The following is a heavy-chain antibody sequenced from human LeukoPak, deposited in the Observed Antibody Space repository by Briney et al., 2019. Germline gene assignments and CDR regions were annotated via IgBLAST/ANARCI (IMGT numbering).Heavy chain of an antibody. CDR1: GFTFSSYS. CDR2: ISSSSSSI. D-gene: IGHD3-22*01. Sequence: GGSLRLSCAASGFTFSSYSMIWVRQAPGRGRECVSYISSSSSSIFYADSVKGGFPISRDNAKNSLYLQMNSLRDEDTAVYYCARGPPTYYYDSSGRGDYWGQGTLVTVSS. J-gene: IGHJ4*02. V-gene: IGHV3-48*02. CDR3: ARGPPTYYYDSSGRGDY.